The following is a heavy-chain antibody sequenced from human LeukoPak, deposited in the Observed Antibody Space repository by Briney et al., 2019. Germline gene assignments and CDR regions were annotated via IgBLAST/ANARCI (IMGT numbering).Heavy chain of an antibody. CDR3: ARDASGYGTGSLDY. D-gene: IGHD6-19*01. J-gene: IGHJ4*02. Sequence: GGSLRLSCAASGFTFSSYGMHWVRQAPGKGLEWVAVIWYDGSNKNYADSVKGRFTISRDNSKNTLYLQMNSLRAEDTAVYYCARDASGYGTGSLDYWGQGTLVTVPS. V-gene: IGHV3-33*01. CDR1: GFTFSSYG. CDR2: IWYDGSNK.